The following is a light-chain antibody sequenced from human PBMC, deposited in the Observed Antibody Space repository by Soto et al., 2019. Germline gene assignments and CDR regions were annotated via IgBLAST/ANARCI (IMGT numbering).Light chain of an antibody. CDR2: EVR. J-gene: IGLJ2*01. CDR1: SSDVGGYNY. Sequence: QSALTQPASVSGSPGQSITISCTGTSSDVGGYNYVSWYQQHPGKAPKLTIYEVRERPSGVPDRFSGSKSGNTASLTVSGLQAEDEADYYCSSYAGNNNLLFGGGTKVTVL. V-gene: IGLV2-8*01. CDR3: SSYAGNNNLL.